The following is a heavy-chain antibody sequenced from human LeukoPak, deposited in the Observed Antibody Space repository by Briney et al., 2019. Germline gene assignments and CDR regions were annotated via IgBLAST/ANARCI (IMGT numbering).Heavy chain of an antibody. V-gene: IGHV4-38-2*01. CDR1: GYSISSGYY. Sequence: PSETLSLTCAVSGYSISSGYYWGWIRQPPGKGLEWIGSIYHSGSTYYNPSLKSRVTISVDTPKNQFSLKLSSVTAADTAVYYCARPYDFWSGYYLWGQGTLVTVSS. CDR2: IYHSGST. J-gene: IGHJ4*02. CDR3: ARPYDFWSGYYL. D-gene: IGHD3-3*01.